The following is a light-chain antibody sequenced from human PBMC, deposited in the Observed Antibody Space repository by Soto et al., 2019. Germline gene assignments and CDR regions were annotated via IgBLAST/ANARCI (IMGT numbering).Light chain of an antibody. Sequence: DIQLTQSPSTLSGSLGDRVTITCRASQAIGSCLAWYQQKPGKAPRLLIYTASTLKSGVPSRFSGSGSDTEFTLTISSLQPEDFATYYCQHHNNYPLTFGGGTKVEIK. CDR1: QAIGSC. CDR3: QHHNNYPLT. CDR2: TAS. V-gene: IGKV1-9*01. J-gene: IGKJ4*01.